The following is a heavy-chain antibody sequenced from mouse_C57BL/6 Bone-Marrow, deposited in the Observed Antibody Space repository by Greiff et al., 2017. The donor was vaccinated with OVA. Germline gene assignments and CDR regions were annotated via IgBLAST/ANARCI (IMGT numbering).Heavy chain of an antibody. J-gene: IGHJ3*01. CDR1: GYTFTSYG. V-gene: IGHV1-81*01. CDR2: IYPRSGNT. CDR3: ALTGGGAY. Sequence: VQLQQSGAELARPGASVKLSCKASGYTFTSYGISWVKQRTGQGLEWIGEIYPRSGNTYYNEKFKGKATLTAEKSSSTAYMELRSLTSEDSAVYFCALTGGGAYWGQGTLVTVSA. D-gene: IGHD4-1*01.